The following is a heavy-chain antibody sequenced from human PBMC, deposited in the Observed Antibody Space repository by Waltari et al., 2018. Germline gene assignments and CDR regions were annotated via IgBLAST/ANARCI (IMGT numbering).Heavy chain of an antibody. CDR1: GFTFSSYS. Sequence: EVQLVESGGGLVQPGGSLRLSCAASGFTFSSYSLNWVRQAPGKGLEWVSYISSSSRTIYYADSVKGRFTISRDNAKNSLYLQMNSLRAEDTAVYYCARYYDILTGSPGYWGQGTLVTVSS. J-gene: IGHJ4*02. D-gene: IGHD3-9*01. CDR2: ISSSSRTI. V-gene: IGHV3-48*01. CDR3: ARYYDILTGSPGY.